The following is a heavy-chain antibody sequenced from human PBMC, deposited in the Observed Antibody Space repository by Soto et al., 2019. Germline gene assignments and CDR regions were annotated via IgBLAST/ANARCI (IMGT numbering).Heavy chain of an antibody. CDR1: GFSVSTNY. CDR3: ARGSGSLYYFDF. V-gene: IGHV3-53*01. D-gene: IGHD1-26*01. J-gene: IGHJ4*02. Sequence: GGSLRLSCAACGFSVSTNYKTWVRQAPGKGLEWVSVIYSGGSTYYADSVKGRFTISRDNSKNTLHLQMNSLRAEDTAVYYCARGSGSLYYFDFWGRGTLVTVSS. CDR2: IYSGGST.